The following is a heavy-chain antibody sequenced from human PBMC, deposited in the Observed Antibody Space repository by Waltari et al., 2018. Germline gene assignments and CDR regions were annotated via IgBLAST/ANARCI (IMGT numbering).Heavy chain of an antibody. Sequence: QVQLQQWGAGLLKPSETLSLTCAVYGGSFSGYYWSWIRQPPGKGLEWIGEINHSGSTNDNPSLKSRVTISVDTSKNQFSLKLSSVTAADTAVYYCARGYSYGYHAAFDIWGQGTMVTVSS. CDR1: GGSFSGYY. CDR3: ARGYSYGYHAAFDI. V-gene: IGHV4-34*01. D-gene: IGHD5-18*01. CDR2: INHSGST. J-gene: IGHJ3*02.